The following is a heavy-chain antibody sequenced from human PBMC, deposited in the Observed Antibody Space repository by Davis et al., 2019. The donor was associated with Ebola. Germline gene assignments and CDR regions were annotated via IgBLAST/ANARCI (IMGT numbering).Heavy chain of an antibody. J-gene: IGHJ4*02. CDR1: GYTFTSYA. CDR3: ARAPDGYNYDY. Sequence: ASVKVSCKASGYTFTSYAMHWVRQAPGQRLEWMGWINAGNGNTKYSQKFQGRVTITRDTSASTAYMELSSLRSDDTAVYYCARAPDGYNYDYWGQGTLVTVSS. V-gene: IGHV1-3*01. CDR2: INAGNGNT. D-gene: IGHD5-24*01.